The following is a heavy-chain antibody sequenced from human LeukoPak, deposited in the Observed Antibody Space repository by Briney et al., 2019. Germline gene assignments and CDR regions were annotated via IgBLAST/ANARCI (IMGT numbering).Heavy chain of an antibody. Sequence: GRSLRLSCAASGFTFSSYAMHWVRQAPGKGLEYVSAITSNGDTTYYADSVRGGFTISRDNSKNTLYLQMNNLRPEDTAVYHCVKPQYSSGWLGYWGQGTLVTVSS. CDR2: ITSNGDTT. D-gene: IGHD6-19*01. J-gene: IGHJ4*02. CDR1: GFTFSSYA. CDR3: VKPQYSSGWLGY. V-gene: IGHV3-64D*06.